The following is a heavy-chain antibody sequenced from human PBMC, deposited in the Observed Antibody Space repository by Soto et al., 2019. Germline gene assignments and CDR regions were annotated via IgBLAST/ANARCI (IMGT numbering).Heavy chain of an antibody. V-gene: IGHV3-23*01. CDR1: GFTFSSYA. D-gene: IGHD3-16*01. CDR2: ISDSADNT. J-gene: IGHJ4*02. Sequence: EVQLLESGGGLVQPGGSLRLSCAASGFTFSSYAMSWVRQAPGKGLEWVSAISDSADNTYYADSVKGRFTISRDNSRNTLYLQLSSLRAEDTAVYYCAKHLWGSFCFDYWGQGTLVTVSS. CDR3: AKHLWGSFCFDY.